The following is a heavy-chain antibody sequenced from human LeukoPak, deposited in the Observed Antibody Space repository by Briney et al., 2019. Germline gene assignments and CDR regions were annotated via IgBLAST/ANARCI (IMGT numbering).Heavy chain of an antibody. V-gene: IGHV3-30*02. CDR1: GVTFSSYG. CDR3: AKGGGSYSYYFDY. D-gene: IGHD1-26*01. Sequence: GGSLRLSCVASGVTFSSYGMHWVRQAPGKGLEWVAFIRYDGSNKYYADSVKGRFTISRDNSKNTLYLQMNSLTPEDTAVYYCAKGGGSYSYYFDYWGQGTLITVSS. J-gene: IGHJ4*02. CDR2: IRYDGSNK.